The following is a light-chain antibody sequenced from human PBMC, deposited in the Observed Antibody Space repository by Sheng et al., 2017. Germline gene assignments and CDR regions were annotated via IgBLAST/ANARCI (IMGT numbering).Light chain of an antibody. CDR1: QRVSSSY. Sequence: LTQSPGTLSLSPGERATLSCRASQRVSSSYLAWYQQKPGKAPKLLIYGASSLQSGVPSRFSGSGSGTEFTLTISSLQPEDFATYYCQQLNRYPFTFGPGTKVDIK. CDR3: QQLNRYPFT. V-gene: IGKV1-9*01. CDR2: GAS. J-gene: IGKJ3*01.